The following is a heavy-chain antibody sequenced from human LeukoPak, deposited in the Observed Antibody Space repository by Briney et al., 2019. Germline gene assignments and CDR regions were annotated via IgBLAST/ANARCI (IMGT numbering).Heavy chain of an antibody. CDR3: AKTRGSYYYYGMDV. J-gene: IGHJ6*02. Sequence: GGSLRLSCAASGFTFSDYYMSWIRQAPGKGLEWVAVMSYDGSNKYYADSVKGRFTISRDNSKNTLYLQMNSLRAEDTAVYYCAKTRGSYYYYGMDVWGQGTTVTVSS. V-gene: IGHV3-30*18. D-gene: IGHD2-2*01. CDR2: MSYDGSNK. CDR1: GFTFSDYY.